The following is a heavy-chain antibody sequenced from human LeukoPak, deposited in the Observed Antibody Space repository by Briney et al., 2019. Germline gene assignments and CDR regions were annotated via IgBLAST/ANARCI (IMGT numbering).Heavy chain of an antibody. CDR1: GYTFTDYY. J-gene: IGHJ6*02. CDR2: INPNSGGT. Sequence: ASVKVSCKASGYTFTDYYVHWVRQAPGQGLEWMGRINPNSGGTNYPQKFQGRVTMTRDTSISAAYMGLSRLRSDDTAVYNCARGGSSSFYDYYGMDVWGQGTTVTVSS. V-gene: IGHV1-2*06. CDR3: ARGGSSSFYDYYGMDV. D-gene: IGHD6-13*01.